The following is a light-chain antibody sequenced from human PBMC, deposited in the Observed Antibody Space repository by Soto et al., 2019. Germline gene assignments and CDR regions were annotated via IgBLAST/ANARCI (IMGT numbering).Light chain of an antibody. Sequence: EIVVTQSPAILSLSPGERATLSCRASQNIISNLAWYQQKLGQAPRLLIYGASTRATGIPARFSGSGSGTDFTLTISRLEPEDFAVYYCQQYGSSRATFGQGTKVDIK. CDR1: QNIISN. V-gene: IGKV3-20*01. CDR3: QQYGSSRAT. CDR2: GAS. J-gene: IGKJ1*01.